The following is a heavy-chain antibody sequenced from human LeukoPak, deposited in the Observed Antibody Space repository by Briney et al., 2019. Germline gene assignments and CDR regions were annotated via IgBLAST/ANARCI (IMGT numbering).Heavy chain of an antibody. CDR3: AKDGGSGGANDY. J-gene: IGHJ4*02. V-gene: IGHV3-30*18. D-gene: IGHD1-26*01. CDR1: GFTFSSYG. Sequence: GGSLRLSCAASGFTFSSYGMHWFRQAPGKGLEGVAVISYDGSNKYYADSVKGRFTISRDNSKNTLYLQMNSLRAEDTAVYYCAKDGGSGGANDYWGQGTLVTVSS. CDR2: ISYDGSNK.